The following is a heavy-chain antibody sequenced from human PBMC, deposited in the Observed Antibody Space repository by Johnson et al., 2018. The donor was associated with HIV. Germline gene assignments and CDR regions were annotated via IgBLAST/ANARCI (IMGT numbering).Heavy chain of an antibody. CDR1: GFTFDDYG. CDR3: AREVEITMVQGVIIGDAFDI. CDR2: INWNGGST. J-gene: IGHJ3*02. D-gene: IGHD3-10*01. V-gene: IGHV3-20*04. Sequence: VQLVESGGGVVRPGGSLRLSCVASGFTFDDYGMSWVRQPPGKGLEWVSGINWNGGSTDYADSVKGRFTISRDNAKNSLYLQMNSLRAEDTALYYCAREVEITMVQGVIIGDAFDIWGQGTMVTVSS.